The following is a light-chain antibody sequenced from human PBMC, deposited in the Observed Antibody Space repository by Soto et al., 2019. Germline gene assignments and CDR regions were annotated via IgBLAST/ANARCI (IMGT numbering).Light chain of an antibody. CDR1: QSISGW. CDR3: QQYNNYPYT. J-gene: IGKJ2*01. Sequence: DIQMTQSPSTLSASVGDRVTISCRASQSISGWLAWYQQKSGKAPKLLIYDASSLESGVPSRFSGSGSGTEFTLTSSSLQPDDFASYYCQQYNNYPYTFGQGTKLQIE. V-gene: IGKV1-5*01. CDR2: DAS.